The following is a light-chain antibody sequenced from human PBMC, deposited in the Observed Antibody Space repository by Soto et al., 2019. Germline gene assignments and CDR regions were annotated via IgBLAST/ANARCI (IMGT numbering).Light chain of an antibody. Sequence: EIVLTQSPATPSLSPGERATLSCRASPSVSSYLAWYQQKPGQAPRLLIYDASNRATGIPARFSGSGSGTDFTLTISSLEPEDFAVYYCQQRSNWPPEITFGGGTKVDIK. V-gene: IGKV3-11*01. CDR3: QQRSNWPPEIT. J-gene: IGKJ4*01. CDR2: DAS. CDR1: PSVSSY.